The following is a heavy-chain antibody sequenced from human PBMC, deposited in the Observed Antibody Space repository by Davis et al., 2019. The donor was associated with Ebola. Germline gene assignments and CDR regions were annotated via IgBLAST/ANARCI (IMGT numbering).Heavy chain of an antibody. CDR1: GYTFMSYG. D-gene: IGHD1-1*01. CDR3: ARNNWNLGLDAFDI. V-gene: IGHV1-18*04. Sequence: AASVKVSCKASGYTFMSYGISWVRQAPGQGLEWMGWISPYNGITNYAQRFRGRVTMTTDTSTSTAYMELRSLTSDDTAVYYCARNNWNLGLDAFDIWGQGTMVTVSS. CDR2: ISPYNGIT. J-gene: IGHJ3*02.